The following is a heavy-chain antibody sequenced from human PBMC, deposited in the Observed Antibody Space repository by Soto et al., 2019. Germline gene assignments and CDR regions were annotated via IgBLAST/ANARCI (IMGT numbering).Heavy chain of an antibody. CDR2: IYFSGGT. CDR1: GGSISGGTYY. CDR3: ARGDWPTQMDV. D-gene: IGHD2-21*01. V-gene: IGHV4-31*03. J-gene: IGHJ6*02. Sequence: QVQLQESGPGLVKPSQTLSLTCTVSGGSISGGTYYWSWIRQPPGQGLEWTGYIYFSGGTYYNPSLKRRVIISVDTSKNQFSLRLSSVTAADTAVYYCARGDWPTQMDVWGQGTTVTVSS.